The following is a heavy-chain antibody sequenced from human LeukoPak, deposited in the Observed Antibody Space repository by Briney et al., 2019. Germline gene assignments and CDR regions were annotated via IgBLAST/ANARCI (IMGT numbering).Heavy chain of an antibody. CDR3: ARVDYSYGYFDY. V-gene: IGHV3-33*08. D-gene: IGHD5-18*01. J-gene: IGHJ4*02. CDR2: IWYDGSNK. CDR1: GFTFSSYS. Sequence: GGSLRLSCAASGFTFSSYSMNWVRQAPGKGLEWVAVIWYDGSNKYYADSVKGRFTISRDNSKNTLYLQMNSLRAEDTDVYYCARVDYSYGYFDYWGQGTLVTVSS.